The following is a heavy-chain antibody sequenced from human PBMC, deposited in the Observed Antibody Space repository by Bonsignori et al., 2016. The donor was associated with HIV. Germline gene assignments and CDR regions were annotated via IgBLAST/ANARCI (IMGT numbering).Heavy chain of an antibody. D-gene: IGHD2-21*01. V-gene: IGHV4-38-2*02. CDR2: IYHSGST. CDR3: ARGRGGDYYYYYMDV. J-gene: IGHJ6*03. Sequence: WIRQPPGKGLEWIGSIYHSGSTYYNPSLKSRVTISVDTSKNQFSLKLSSVTAADTAVYYCARGRGGDYYYYYMDVWGKGTTVTVSS.